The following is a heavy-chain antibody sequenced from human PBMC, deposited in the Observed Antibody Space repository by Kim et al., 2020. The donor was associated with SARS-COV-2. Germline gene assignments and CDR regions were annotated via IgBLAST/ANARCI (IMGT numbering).Heavy chain of an antibody. Sequence: GGSLRLSCAASGFTFSSFGMHWVRQAPGKGLEWVSLICYDGSNKYYADSVKGRFTISRDNSKNTLYLQMNSLRAEDTAVYYCAREGYSSSWLEYYFDYWGQGTLVTVSS. D-gene: IGHD6-13*01. CDR2: ICYDGSNK. J-gene: IGHJ4*02. V-gene: IGHV3-33*01. CDR3: AREGYSSSWLEYYFDY. CDR1: GFTFSSFG.